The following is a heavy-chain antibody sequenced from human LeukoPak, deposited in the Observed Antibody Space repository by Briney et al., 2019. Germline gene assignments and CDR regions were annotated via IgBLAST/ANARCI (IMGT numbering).Heavy chain of an antibody. D-gene: IGHD6-19*01. Sequence: SETLSLTCAVFGGSFSDSYWSWIRHPPGKGLEWIGEINHSGITNYNPSLKSRVTISADASKNQFSLKLSSVTAADTSVYYCASDTVAGTGWGQGTLVTVSS. J-gene: IGHJ4*02. V-gene: IGHV4-34*01. CDR3: ASDTVAGTG. CDR2: INHSGIT. CDR1: GGSFSDSY.